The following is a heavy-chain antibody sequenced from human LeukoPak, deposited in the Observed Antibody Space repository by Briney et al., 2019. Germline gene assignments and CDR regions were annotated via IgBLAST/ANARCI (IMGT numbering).Heavy chain of an antibody. CDR2: IYYSGST. Sequence: SETLSLTCTVSGGCISRGGYSWGWIRQSPGKGLEWIGSIYYSGSTYYNPSLKSRVSISIDTSKIHFSLKLSSVTAADTAVYYCVRHEQLLGAAIVPWGQGTLVTVSS. J-gene: IGHJ5*02. CDR1: GGCISRGGYS. V-gene: IGHV4-39*01. CDR3: VRHEQLLGAAIVP. D-gene: IGHD3-10*01.